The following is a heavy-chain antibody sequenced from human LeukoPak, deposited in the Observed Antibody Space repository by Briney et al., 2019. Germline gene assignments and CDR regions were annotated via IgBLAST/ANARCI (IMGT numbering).Heavy chain of an antibody. Sequence: GGSLRLSCAASGFTFSSYWMHWVRQAPGKGLVWVSRINSDGSSTSYADSVKGRFTISRDNAKNTLYLQMNSLRAEDTAVYYCTIAPHNPEMPLDYWGQGTLVTVSS. CDR3: TIAPHNPEMPLDY. V-gene: IGHV3-74*01. CDR2: INSDGSST. D-gene: IGHD5-24*01. CDR1: GFTFSSYW. J-gene: IGHJ4*02.